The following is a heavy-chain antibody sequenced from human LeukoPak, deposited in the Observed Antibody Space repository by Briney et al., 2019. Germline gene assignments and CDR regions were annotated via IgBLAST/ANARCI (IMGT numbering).Heavy chain of an antibody. J-gene: IGHJ3*02. CDR1: GGSISSYY. Sequence: SETLSLTCTVSGGSISSYYWSWIRQPPGKGLEWIGYIYYSGSTNYNPSLKSRVTISVDTSKNQFSLKLSSVTAADTAVYYCARKYYYDSSGSYAFDIWGQGTMVTVSS. D-gene: IGHD3-22*01. CDR2: IYYSGST. CDR3: ARKYYYDSSGSYAFDI. V-gene: IGHV4-59*01.